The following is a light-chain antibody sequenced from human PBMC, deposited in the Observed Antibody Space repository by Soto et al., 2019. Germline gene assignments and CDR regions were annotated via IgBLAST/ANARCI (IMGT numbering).Light chain of an antibody. V-gene: IGKV3-11*01. J-gene: IGKJ5*01. Sequence: EIVLTQSPATLSLSPGERATLSCRASRSVSSYLAWYQQKPDQAPRLLIYDASNMATGIPARFSGSGSGTDFTLTISSLEPEDFAVYYCQQRGNWPLTFGQGTRLVI. CDR1: RSVSSY. CDR3: QQRGNWPLT. CDR2: DAS.